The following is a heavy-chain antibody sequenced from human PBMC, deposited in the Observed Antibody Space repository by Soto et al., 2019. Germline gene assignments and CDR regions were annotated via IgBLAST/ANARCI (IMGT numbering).Heavy chain of an antibody. J-gene: IGHJ6*02. Sequence: GESLKISCKGSGYSFTSYWIGWVRQMPGKGLEWMGIIYPGDSDTRYSPSFQGQVTISADKSVSTAYLQWSSLKASDTAMYYWAGLMCSRSWYDYYCYYGMDVWGQGTTVTVSS. CDR3: AGLMCSRSWYDYYCYYGMDV. D-gene: IGHD6-13*01. CDR1: GYSFTSYW. CDR2: IYPGDSDT. V-gene: IGHV5-51*01.